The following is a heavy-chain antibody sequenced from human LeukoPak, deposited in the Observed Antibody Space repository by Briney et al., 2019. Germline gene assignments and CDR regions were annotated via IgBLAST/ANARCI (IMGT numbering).Heavy chain of an antibody. J-gene: IGHJ4*02. CDR3: ARGARDRSWPYYFDY. V-gene: IGHV4-34*01. Sequence: TSETLSLTCAVYGGSFSGYYWSWIRQPPGKGLEWIGEINHSGSTNYNPFLKSRVTISVDTSKNQFSLKLSSMTAADTAVYYCARGARDRSWPYYFDYWGQGTLVTVSS. CDR1: GGSFSGYY. D-gene: IGHD6-13*01. CDR2: INHSGST.